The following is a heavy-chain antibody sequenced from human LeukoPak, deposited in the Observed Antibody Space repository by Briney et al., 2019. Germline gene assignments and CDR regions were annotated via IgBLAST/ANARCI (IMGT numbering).Heavy chain of an antibody. V-gene: IGHV2-5*01. CDR2: TPCRHVQ. D-gene: IGHD1-7*01. CDR3: ARDFNWNYDY. CDR1: GFSLTGEVG. Sequence: SGPTLVKPTQTLTLTCTFSGFSLTGEVGVGWIRHPPGKALESLALTPCRHVQHNSPARYSPALNSRLTITKDTSKNQVVLTMTDMDPVDTATYYCARDFNWNYDYWGQGTLVTVST. J-gene: IGHJ4*02.